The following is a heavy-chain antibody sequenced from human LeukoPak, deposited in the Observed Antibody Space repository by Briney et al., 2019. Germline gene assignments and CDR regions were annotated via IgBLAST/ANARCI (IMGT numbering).Heavy chain of an antibody. D-gene: IGHD3-10*01. J-gene: IGHJ4*02. V-gene: IGHV3-53*01. CDR2: IYSGGST. CDR1: GFTFRSYA. Sequence: PGGSLRLSCAASGFTFRSYAMSWVRQAPGKGLEWVSVIYSGGSTYYADSVKGRFTISRDNSKYTLYLQMNSLRAEDTAVYYCARGVDYYGSGSYRDYWGQGTLVTVSS. CDR3: ARGVDYYGSGSYRDY.